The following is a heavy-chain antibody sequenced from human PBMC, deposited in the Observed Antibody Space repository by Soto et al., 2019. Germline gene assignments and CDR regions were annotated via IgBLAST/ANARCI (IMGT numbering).Heavy chain of an antibody. V-gene: IGHV1-18*01. CDR2: ISAYNGNT. J-gene: IGHJ4*02. D-gene: IGHD3-3*01. Sequence: QVQLVQSGAEVKKPGASVKVSCKASGYTFTSYGISWVRQAPGQGLEWMGWISAYNGNTNYAQKLQGRVTMTTDTSTSTAYMELRSLRSDDTAVYYCARDHPSAIFGVVKRPFDYWGQGTLVTVSS. CDR3: ARDHPSAIFGVVKRPFDY. CDR1: GYTFTSYG.